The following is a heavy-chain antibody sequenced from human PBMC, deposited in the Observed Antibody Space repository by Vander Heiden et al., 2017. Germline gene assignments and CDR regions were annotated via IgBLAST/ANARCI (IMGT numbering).Heavy chain of an antibody. CDR3: GHRVHSFDYHGLDV. V-gene: IGHV2-5*01. CDR1: GFSLPTGVG. Sequence: QITLKESGPTVVKPTQTLTLTCTFAGFSLPTGVGVAWSRQPPGHALEWLAVVYWNGDKRYNPSLRNRLTVTTDTSNSRVVLTMINMAPVDTATYFCGHRVHSFDYHGLDVWGQGTTVTVSS. CDR2: VYWNGDK. J-gene: IGHJ6*02.